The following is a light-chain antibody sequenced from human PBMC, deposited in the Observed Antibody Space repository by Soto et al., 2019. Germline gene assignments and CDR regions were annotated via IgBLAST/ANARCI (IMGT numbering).Light chain of an antibody. CDR3: ETWDDSLNGVV. V-gene: IGLV1-44*01. Sequence: QLVLTQPPSASGTPGQGVTISCSGSSANIGDNFVNWYQQLPGTAPHLLIFSDDQRPSGVPDRFSGSKSGTSASLAISGLQSDDEGDYYCETWDDSLNGVVFGGGTKLTVL. J-gene: IGLJ3*02. CDR2: SDD. CDR1: SANIGDNF.